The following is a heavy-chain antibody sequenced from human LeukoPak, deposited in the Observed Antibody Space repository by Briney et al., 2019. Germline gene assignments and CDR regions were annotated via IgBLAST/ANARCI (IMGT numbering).Heavy chain of an antibody. V-gene: IGHV4-39*07. CDR1: GGSISSRSYY. J-gene: IGHJ6*03. Sequence: SETLSLSCTVSGGSISSRSYYWGWIRQPPGKGPEWIGSMYYSGTTYYNPSLKSRVTISLDTSMNQFSLKLTSLTAADTAVYYCAGAHNYYYYMDLWGKGTTVTVSS. CDR2: MYYSGTT. CDR3: AGAHNYYYYMDL.